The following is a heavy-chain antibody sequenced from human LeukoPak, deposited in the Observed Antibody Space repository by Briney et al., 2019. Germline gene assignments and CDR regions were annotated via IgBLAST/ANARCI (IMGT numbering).Heavy chain of an antibody. J-gene: IGHJ6*03. V-gene: IGHV4-38-2*02. D-gene: IGHD6-19*01. Sequence: SETLSLTCTVSGYSISSGYYWGWVRQPPGKGLEWIGEIYHGGSTNYNSSLKSRVTISVDKSKNQFSLKLSSVTAADTAVYYCARIRGYGSDYYYYMDVWDKGTTVTVSS. CDR2: IYHGGST. CDR1: GYSISSGYY. CDR3: ARIRGYGSDYYYYMDV.